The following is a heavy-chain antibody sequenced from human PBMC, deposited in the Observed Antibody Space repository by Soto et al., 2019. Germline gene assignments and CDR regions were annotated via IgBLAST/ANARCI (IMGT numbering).Heavy chain of an antibody. V-gene: IGHV4-31*03. Sequence: QVKLQDSGPGLVKPSQTLTLTCTVSGGSISSGGYNWNWIRQLPGKGLEWIANIHHSGNSFYNPSLQSRVTISIDLSKNLFSLKLTSVTAADTAVYSCARGVTLGQFFDLWGQGTLVSVSS. CDR1: GGSISSGGYN. CDR3: ARGVTLGQFFDL. J-gene: IGHJ4*02. CDR2: IHHSGNS.